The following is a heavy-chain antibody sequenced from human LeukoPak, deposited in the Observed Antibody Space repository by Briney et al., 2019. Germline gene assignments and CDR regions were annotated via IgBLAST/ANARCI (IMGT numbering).Heavy chain of an antibody. D-gene: IGHD1-26*01. J-gene: IGHJ3*02. V-gene: IGHV4-61*08. Sequence: PSETLSLTCTVSGGSISSGGYYWSWIRQPPGKGLEWIGYIYYSGSTNYNPSLKSRVAISVDTSKNQFSLKLSSVTAADTAVYYCARGRYSGSYYTDAFDIWGQGTMVTVSS. CDR2: IYYSGST. CDR1: GGSISSGGYY. CDR3: ARGRYSGSYYTDAFDI.